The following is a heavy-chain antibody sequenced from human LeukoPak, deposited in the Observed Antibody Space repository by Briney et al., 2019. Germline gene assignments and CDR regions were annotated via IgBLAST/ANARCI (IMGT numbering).Heavy chain of an antibody. V-gene: IGHV3-9*01. CDR1: GFAFHNYA. Sequence: GRSLRLSCVGSGFAFHNYAMHWVRRPPGKGLEWVSAINWNSDTKAYADSVKGRFTISRDRARNSLYLQMDSLRPEDTALYYCAKDTGGNGAYFYAMDVWGQGTSVTVFS. CDR3: AKDTGGNGAYFYAMDV. J-gene: IGHJ6*02. D-gene: IGHD4-23*01. CDR2: INWNSDTK.